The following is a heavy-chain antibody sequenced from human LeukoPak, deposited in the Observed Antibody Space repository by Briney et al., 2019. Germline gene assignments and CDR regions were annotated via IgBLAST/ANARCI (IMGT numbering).Heavy chain of an antibody. CDR3: SRGPIELWIHNGMDV. CDR1: GFTLGDHA. D-gene: IGHD3-16*01. V-gene: IGHV3-49*04. CDR2: IGRNFYRGTT. J-gene: IGHJ6*01. Sequence: PGRSLRLSGRGSGFTLGDHAMSWVRQPPGKGLEGAGLIGRNFYRGTTEYAACVQGRFTHSRDDSKNIVYLQMDSLKIEDTGVYYCSRGPIELWIHNGMDVWGQGPRVSVSS.